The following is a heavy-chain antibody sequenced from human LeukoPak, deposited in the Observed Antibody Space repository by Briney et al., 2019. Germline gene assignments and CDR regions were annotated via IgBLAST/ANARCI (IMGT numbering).Heavy chain of an antibody. J-gene: IGHJ4*02. Sequence: SETLSLTCTVSGYSISSGYYWGWIRQPPGKGLEWIGSIYHSGSTYYNPSLKSRVTISVDTSKNQFSLKLSSVTAADTAVYYCARVGTYYYDSSGYEYWGQGTLVTVSP. V-gene: IGHV4-38-2*02. CDR3: ARVGTYYYDSSGYEY. D-gene: IGHD3-22*01. CDR1: GYSISSGYY. CDR2: IYHSGST.